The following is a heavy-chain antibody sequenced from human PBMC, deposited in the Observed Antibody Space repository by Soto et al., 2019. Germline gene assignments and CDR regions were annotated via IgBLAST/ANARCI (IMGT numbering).Heavy chain of an antibody. CDR1: GFSFSSYA. J-gene: IGHJ5*02. Sequence: QVRLVESGGGVVQPGRSLRLSCTASGFSFSSYAMYWSRQPPGKGLEWVAVISHDGINKHYADSVKGRVTVSRDNSNHSLDLQLNSLRGEDTAMYYCARYRYSRDYFVKVFDPWGQGTLVTVSS. D-gene: IGHD6-25*01. V-gene: IGHV3-30-3*01. CDR2: ISHDGINK. CDR3: ARYRYSRDYFVKVFDP.